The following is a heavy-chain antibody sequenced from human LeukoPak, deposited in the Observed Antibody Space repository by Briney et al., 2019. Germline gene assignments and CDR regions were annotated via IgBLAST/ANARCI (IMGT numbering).Heavy chain of an antibody. CDR1: GFTFSDYN. V-gene: IGHV3-11*01. Sequence: GGSLRLSCAASGFTFSDYNMNWVRQAPGKGLEWVSYITDSGNTIHYADSVKGRFTISRDNAKNSPYLQMNSLRAEDTAVYYCARSIGLTGGGVDVWGQRTTVTVSS. CDR2: ITDSGNTI. J-gene: IGHJ6*02. D-gene: IGHD3-9*01. CDR3: ARSIGLTGGGVDV.